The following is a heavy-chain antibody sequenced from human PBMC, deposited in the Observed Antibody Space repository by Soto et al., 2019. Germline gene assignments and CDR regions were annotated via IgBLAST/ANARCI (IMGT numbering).Heavy chain of an antibody. D-gene: IGHD3-16*02. CDR1: GFTVSSNY. Sequence: GGSLRLSCAASGFTVSSNYMSWVRQAPGKGLEWVSVIYSGGSTYYADSVKGRFTISRDNSKNTLYLQMNSLRAEETGVYYCAGEGGDYIWGSYRPMWFDPWGQGTLVTVSS. V-gene: IGHV3-66*01. J-gene: IGHJ5*02. CDR2: IYSGGST. CDR3: AGEGGDYIWGSYRPMWFDP.